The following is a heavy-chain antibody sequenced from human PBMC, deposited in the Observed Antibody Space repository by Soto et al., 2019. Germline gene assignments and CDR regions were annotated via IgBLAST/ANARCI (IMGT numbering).Heavy chain of an antibody. CDR2: IRGSGGCK. CDR3: AKVREAARPECFDY. CDR1: GFTFSSYA. V-gene: IGHV3-23*01. D-gene: IGHD6-6*01. Sequence: GGSLRLSCAASGFTFSSYAMSWVRQAPGKGLEWVSAIRGSGGCKYYADSVKGRFTISRDNSKNSLYLQMNSLRAEDPAIYYCAKVREAARPECFDYWGQGTLVTVSS. J-gene: IGHJ4*02.